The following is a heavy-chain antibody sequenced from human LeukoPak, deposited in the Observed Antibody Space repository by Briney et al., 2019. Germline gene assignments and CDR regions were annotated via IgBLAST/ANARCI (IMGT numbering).Heavy chain of an antibody. CDR1: GGSISSYY. CDR2: IYTSGST. Sequence: SETLSLTCTVSGGSISSYYWSWIRQPAGKGLEWIGRIYTSGSTNYNPSLKSRVTMSVDTSKNQFSLKLSSVTAADTAVYYCARNLGEYSSGWYWFDPWGQGTLVTVSS. D-gene: IGHD6-19*01. CDR3: ARNLGEYSSGWYWFDP. V-gene: IGHV4-4*07. J-gene: IGHJ5*02.